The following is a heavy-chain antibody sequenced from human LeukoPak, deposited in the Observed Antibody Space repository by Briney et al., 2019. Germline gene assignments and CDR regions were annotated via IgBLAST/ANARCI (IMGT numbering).Heavy chain of an antibody. D-gene: IGHD2-21*02. V-gene: IGHV1-69*05. Sequence: SVTVSCKGSGGTFSSYAISWVRQAPGQGLEWMGGIITIFGTANYEQKFQGRVTITTDESTSTAYMELSSLRSEDTAVYYCARGSIVVVTAQRGYYYYMDVWGKGTTVTVSS. CDR2: IITIFGTA. CDR1: GGTFSSYA. J-gene: IGHJ6*03. CDR3: ARGSIVVVTAQRGYYYYMDV.